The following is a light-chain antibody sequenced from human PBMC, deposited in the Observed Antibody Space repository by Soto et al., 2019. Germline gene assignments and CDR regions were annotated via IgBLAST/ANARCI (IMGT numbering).Light chain of an antibody. J-gene: IGLJ1*01. Sequence: QSALAQPASVSGSPGQSITISCTGTSSDVGAYNSVSWYQQHPHKAPQVIIYKGSQRPSGVSNRFSGSTSGNAASLTISGLQADDEADYFCCSSAPESTYVFGTGTNHRP. V-gene: IGLV2-23*01. CDR2: KGS. CDR3: CSSAPESTYV. CDR1: SSDVGAYNS.